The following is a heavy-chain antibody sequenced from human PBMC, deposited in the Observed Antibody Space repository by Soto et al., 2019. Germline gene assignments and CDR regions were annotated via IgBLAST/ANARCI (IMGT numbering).Heavy chain of an antibody. J-gene: IGHJ4*02. CDR1: GGSTSSDNY. CDR3: AREGGESSDGLYYFDS. CDR2: IYYSGNT. Sequence: QVQLQESGPGLVKPSQTLSLTCTVSGGSTSSDNYWSWIRQPPGKGLEWIGHIYYSGNTDYNPSLKVRLAISIDTSKTHFSLKLSSGTAADTAVYFCAREGGESSDGLYYFDSWGQGSLVTVSS. D-gene: IGHD3-16*01. V-gene: IGHV4-30-4*01.